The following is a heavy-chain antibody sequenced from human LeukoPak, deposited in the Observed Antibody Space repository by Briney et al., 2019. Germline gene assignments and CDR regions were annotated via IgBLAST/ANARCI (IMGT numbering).Heavy chain of an antibody. Sequence: GGSLRLSCAASGFTFSSYGMSWVRQAPGKGLEWVSAISGSGGSTYYADSVKGRFTISRDNSKNTLYLQMNSLRAEDTAVYYCAKDSEATTPWTFQLWLPAWFDPWSQGTLVTVSS. CDR2: ISGSGGST. J-gene: IGHJ5*02. D-gene: IGHD5-18*01. CDR3: AKDSEATTPWTFQLWLPAWFDP. CDR1: GFTFSSYG. V-gene: IGHV3-23*01.